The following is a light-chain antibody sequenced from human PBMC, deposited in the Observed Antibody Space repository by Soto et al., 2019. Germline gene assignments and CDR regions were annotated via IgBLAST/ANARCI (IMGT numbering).Light chain of an antibody. V-gene: IGLV2-8*01. J-gene: IGLJ1*01. CDR1: SSVVVGYNY. Sequence: QSALTQPPSASGSPGQSVTISCTGTSSVVVGYNYVSWYQQHPGKAPKLMIYEVSKRPSGVPDRFSGSKSGNTASLTVSGLQAEDEADYYCSSRTVFGTGTKVTVL. CDR2: EVS. CDR3: SSRTV.